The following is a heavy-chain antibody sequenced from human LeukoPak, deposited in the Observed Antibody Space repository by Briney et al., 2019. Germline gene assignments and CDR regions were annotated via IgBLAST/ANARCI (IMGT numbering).Heavy chain of an antibody. Sequence: SETLSLTCAVSGYSISSGYYWGWIRQPPGKGLEWIGTIYHSGSTYYNPSLKSRVTISVDTSKNQFSLKLSSVTAADTAVCYCASADSSGYFYVAYWGQGTLVTVSS. D-gene: IGHD3-22*01. V-gene: IGHV4-38-2*01. CDR3: ASADSSGYFYVAY. J-gene: IGHJ4*02. CDR1: GYSISSGYY. CDR2: IYHSGST.